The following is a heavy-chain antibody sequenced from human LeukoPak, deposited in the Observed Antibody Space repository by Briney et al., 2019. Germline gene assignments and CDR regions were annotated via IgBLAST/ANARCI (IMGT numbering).Heavy chain of an antibody. CDR3: TTYGDYGPGSDY. Sequence: GGSLKLSCAASGFTFSGSAIHWVRQASGKGLEWVGRIKSKSNSYATAYAASVKGRFTVSRDDSKNTAYLQMNSLKTEDTAVYYCTTYGDYGPGSDYWGQGTLVTVSS. J-gene: IGHJ4*02. D-gene: IGHD4-17*01. CDR1: GFTFSGSA. CDR2: IKSKSNSYAT. V-gene: IGHV3-73*01.